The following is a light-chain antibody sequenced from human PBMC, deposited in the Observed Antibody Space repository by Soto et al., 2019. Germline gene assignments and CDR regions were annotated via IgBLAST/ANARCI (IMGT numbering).Light chain of an antibody. CDR3: LQHNSYPRT. V-gene: IGKV1-9*01. J-gene: IGKJ1*01. Sequence: IQLTQSPSSLSASVGDRVTITCRASQGISSSFGWYQQTPGKAPKLLIYAASTLQSGVPSRFSGSGSGTEFTLTISSLQPEDFVTYYCLQHNSYPRTCGQGTKVDIK. CDR2: AAS. CDR1: QGISSS.